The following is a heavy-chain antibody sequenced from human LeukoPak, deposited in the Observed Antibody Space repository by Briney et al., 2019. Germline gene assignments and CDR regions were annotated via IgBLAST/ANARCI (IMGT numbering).Heavy chain of an antibody. CDR3: ARDADRGRPSDH. J-gene: IGHJ4*02. CDR2: IWYDGSNK. Sequence: GRSLRLSCAASGFTFSSYGMHWVRQAPGKGLEWVAVIWYDGSNKYYADSVKGRFTISRDNSKNTLYLQMNSLRAEDTAVYYCARDADRGRPSDHWGQGTLVTVSS. CDR1: GFTFSSYG. V-gene: IGHV3-33*01. D-gene: IGHD3-22*01.